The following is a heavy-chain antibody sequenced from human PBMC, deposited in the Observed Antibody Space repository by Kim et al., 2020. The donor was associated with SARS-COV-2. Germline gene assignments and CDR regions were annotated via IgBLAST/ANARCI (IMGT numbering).Heavy chain of an antibody. Sequence: GGSLRLSCAASGFTFSSYGMHWVRQAPGKGLEWVAVIWYDGSNKYYADSVKGRFTISRDNSKNTLYLQMNSLRAEDTAVYYCAREGRLSGYCSSTSCSTGGPLDYWGQGTLVTVSS. V-gene: IGHV3-33*01. CDR3: AREGRLSGYCSSTSCSTGGPLDY. J-gene: IGHJ4*02. CDR2: IWYDGSNK. D-gene: IGHD2-2*01. CDR1: GFTFSSYG.